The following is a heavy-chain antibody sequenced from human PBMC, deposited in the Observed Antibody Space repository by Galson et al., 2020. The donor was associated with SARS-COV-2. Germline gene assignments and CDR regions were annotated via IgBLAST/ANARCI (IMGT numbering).Heavy chain of an antibody. J-gene: IGHJ2*01. CDR3: ARGFYISSSWRYFDL. V-gene: IGHV4-39*07. CDR1: GGSISSSTYY. CDR2: IYYSGST. D-gene: IGHD6-6*01. Sequence: SETLSLTCTVSGGSISSSTYYWGWIRQPPGKGLEWIGSIYYSGSTYYNPSLKNRVTISVDTSKNQFSLKLSSVTAADTAVYYCARGFYISSSWRYFDLWGRGTLVTVSS.